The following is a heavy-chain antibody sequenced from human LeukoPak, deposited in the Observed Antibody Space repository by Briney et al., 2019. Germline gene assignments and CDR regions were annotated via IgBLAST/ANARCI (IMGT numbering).Heavy chain of an antibody. D-gene: IGHD5-24*01. CDR3: ASKRWLQSSFDY. Sequence: PGGSLRLSCAAFGFTFNRYGMSWVRQAPGKGLVWVSRINSDGSSTSYADSVKGRFTISRDNAKNTLYLQMNSLRAEDTAVYYCASKRWLQSSFDYWGQGTLVTVSS. CDR1: GFTFNRYG. V-gene: IGHV3-74*01. J-gene: IGHJ4*02. CDR2: INSDGSST.